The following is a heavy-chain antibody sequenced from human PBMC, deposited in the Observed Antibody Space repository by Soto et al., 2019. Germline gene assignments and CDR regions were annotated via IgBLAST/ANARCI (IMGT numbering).Heavy chain of an antibody. CDR2: LSGAT. V-gene: IGHV3-23*01. J-gene: IGHJ2*01. D-gene: IGHD6-6*01. CDR3: AKERPDSSSYWYFDL. Sequence: GGSLRLSCAASGFTFSNYAMTWVRQAPGKGLEWVSSLSGATYYADSVEGRFTISRDNSKNTLYLQMNSLTAEDTAVYYCAKERPDSSSYWYFDLWGRGTLVTAPQ. CDR1: GFTFSNYA.